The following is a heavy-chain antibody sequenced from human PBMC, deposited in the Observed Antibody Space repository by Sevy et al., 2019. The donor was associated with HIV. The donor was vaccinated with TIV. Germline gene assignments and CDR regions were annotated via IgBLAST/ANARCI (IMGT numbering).Heavy chain of an antibody. CDR1: GFTFSDHY. CDR3: AREAVYYDFWSGYYSNYYYGMDV. CDR2: TSNKANSYAT. D-gene: IGHD3-3*01. V-gene: IGHV3-72*01. Sequence: GGSLRLSCAASGFTFSDHYMDWVRQAPGKGLEWVGRTSNKANSYATEYAASVKGRFTISRDDSKNSLYLQMNSVKTEDTAVYYCAREAVYYDFWSGYYSNYYYGMDVWGQGTTVTVSS. J-gene: IGHJ6*02.